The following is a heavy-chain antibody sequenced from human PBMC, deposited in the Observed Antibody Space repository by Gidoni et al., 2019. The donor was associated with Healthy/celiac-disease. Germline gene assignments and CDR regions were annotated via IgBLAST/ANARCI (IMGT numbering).Heavy chain of an antibody. CDR1: GGSISSGSYY. V-gene: IGHV4-61*02. Sequence: QVQLQESGPGLVKPSQTLSLTCTVPGGSISSGSYYWSWIRQPAGKGLEWIGRIYTSGSTNYNPSLKSRVTMSVDTSKNQFSLKLSSVTAADTAVYYCARDWVGATGWYFDLWGRGTLVTVSS. CDR2: IYTSGST. D-gene: IGHD1-26*01. J-gene: IGHJ2*01. CDR3: ARDWVGATGWYFDL.